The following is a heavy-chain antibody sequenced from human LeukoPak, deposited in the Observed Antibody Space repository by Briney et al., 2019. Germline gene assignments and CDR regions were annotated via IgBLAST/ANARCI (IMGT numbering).Heavy chain of an antibody. CDR3: ARDFRITVSYFDY. V-gene: IGHV3-21*01. J-gene: IGHJ4*02. CDR1: GFTFSSYS. D-gene: IGHD2-15*01. Sequence: PGGSLRLSCAASGFTFSSYSMNWVRQAPGKGLEWVSSISSSSSYIYYADSVKGRFTISRDNAKNSLYLQMNSLRAEDTAVYYCARDFRITVSYFDYWGQGTLVTVSS. CDR2: ISSSSSYI.